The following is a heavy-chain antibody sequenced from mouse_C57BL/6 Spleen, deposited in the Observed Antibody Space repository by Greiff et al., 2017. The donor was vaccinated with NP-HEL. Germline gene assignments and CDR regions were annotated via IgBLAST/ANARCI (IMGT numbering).Heavy chain of an antibody. CDR2: IDPSDSYT. J-gene: IGHJ3*01. CDR1: GYTFTSYW. D-gene: IGHD3-2*02. V-gene: IGHV1-50*01. Sequence: QVQLQQPGAELVKPGASVKLSCKASGYTFTSYWMQWVKQRPGQGLEWIGEIDPSDSYTNYNQKFKGKATLTVDTSSSTAYMQLSGLTSEDSAVYYCARGETAQATLAYWGQGTLVTVSA. CDR3: ARGETAQATLAY.